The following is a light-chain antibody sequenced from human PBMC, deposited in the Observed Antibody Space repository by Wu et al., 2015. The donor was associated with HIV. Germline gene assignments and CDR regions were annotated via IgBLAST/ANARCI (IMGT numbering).Light chain of an antibody. CDR1: QDISKY. J-gene: IGKJ3*01. CDR2: DAS. CDR3: QQYDVLPIS. V-gene: IGKV1-33*01. Sequence: DIQMTQSPSSLSASVGDRVTITCQASQDISKYLNWYQLKPGKAPKLLIYDASNLETGVPSTFSGSGSGTDFTFTISSLKPEDVATYYCQQYDVLPISFGPGTKVHIK.